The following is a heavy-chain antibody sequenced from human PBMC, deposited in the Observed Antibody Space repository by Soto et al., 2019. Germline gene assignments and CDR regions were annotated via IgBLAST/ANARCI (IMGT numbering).Heavy chain of an antibody. V-gene: IGHV1-18*01. D-gene: IGHD2-15*01. CDR3: AREDIQDIVVVVVAPEGLGY. Sequence: QVQLVQSGAEVKKPGASVKVACKASGYTFTSYGISWVRQAPGQGLACMGRISGYNGNSNYAQNLQGRVTMTTDTSTSTAYMELRSLRSDDTAVYYCAREDIQDIVVVVVAPEGLGYWGQGTLFPVSS. CDR2: ISGYNGNS. J-gene: IGHJ4*02. CDR1: GYTFTSYG.